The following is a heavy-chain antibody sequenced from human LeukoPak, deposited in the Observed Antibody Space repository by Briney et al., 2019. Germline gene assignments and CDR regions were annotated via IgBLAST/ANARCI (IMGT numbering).Heavy chain of an antibody. CDR3: ARVVDYRNNWFDP. D-gene: IGHD4-11*01. V-gene: IGHV1-69*04. CDR1: GGTFSSYA. Sequence: SVKVSCKASGGTFSSYAISWVRQAPGQGLEWMGRIIPILGIANYAQKFQGRVTITADKSTSTAYMELSSLRSEDTAVCYCARVVDYRNNWFDPWGQGTLVTVSS. CDR2: IIPILGIA. J-gene: IGHJ5*02.